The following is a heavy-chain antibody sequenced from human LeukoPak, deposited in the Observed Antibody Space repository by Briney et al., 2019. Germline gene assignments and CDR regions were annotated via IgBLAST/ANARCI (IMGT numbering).Heavy chain of an antibody. J-gene: IGHJ4*02. CDR2: ISYDGSNK. CDR3: AKRSGGYDLGNFDY. CDR1: GFTFSSYG. Sequence: GRSLRPSCAASGFTFSSYGMHWVRQAPGKGLEWVAVISYDGSNKYYADSVKGRFTISRDNSKNTLYLQMNSLRAEDTAVYYCAKRSGGYDLGNFDYWGQGTLVTVS. D-gene: IGHD5-12*01. V-gene: IGHV3-30*18.